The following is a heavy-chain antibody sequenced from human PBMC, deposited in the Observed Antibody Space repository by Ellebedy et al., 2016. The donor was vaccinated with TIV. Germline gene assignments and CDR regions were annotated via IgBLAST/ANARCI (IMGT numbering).Heavy chain of an antibody. D-gene: IGHD6-19*01. V-gene: IGHV1-69*13. Sequence: SVKVSCKASGATFSGSAISWVRQAPGLGLEWIGGIIAIFGTTKYAQKFQGRVTITADQVTTTSHMELSDLRFEDTAIYYCARHIGYSNGPSEYWGQGSLVTVSS. CDR2: IIAIFGTT. CDR1: GATFSGSA. CDR3: ARHIGYSNGPSEY. J-gene: IGHJ4*02.